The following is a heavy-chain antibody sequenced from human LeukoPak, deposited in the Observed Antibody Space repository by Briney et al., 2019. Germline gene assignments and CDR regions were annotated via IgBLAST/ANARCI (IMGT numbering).Heavy chain of an antibody. V-gene: IGHV3-74*01. Sequence: GGSLRLSCGASGFTFSSYWMHWVRQAPGKGLVWVSRINNDGSSTSYADSVKGRFTISRDNAKNSLYLQMNSLRAEDTALYYCAREISISIAARGGFDYWGQGTLVTVSS. CDR1: GFTFSSYW. J-gene: IGHJ4*02. D-gene: IGHD6-6*01. CDR2: INNDGSST. CDR3: AREISISIAARGGFDY.